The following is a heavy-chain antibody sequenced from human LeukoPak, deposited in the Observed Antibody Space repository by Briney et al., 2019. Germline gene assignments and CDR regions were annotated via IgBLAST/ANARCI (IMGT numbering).Heavy chain of an antibody. J-gene: IGHJ4*02. CDR3: ARGLTYYYDSSAGY. CDR1: GFTFSDYY. CDR2: ITSSDSTI. D-gene: IGHD3-22*01. V-gene: IGHV3-11*01. Sequence: GVSLRLSCSASGFTFSDYYMSWIRQAPGKRLEGGSYITSSDSTIYYADSVKGRFTNSMYNATNSLYLQMNRLRADDTAVYYCARGLTYYYDSSAGYWGQGTLVTVSS.